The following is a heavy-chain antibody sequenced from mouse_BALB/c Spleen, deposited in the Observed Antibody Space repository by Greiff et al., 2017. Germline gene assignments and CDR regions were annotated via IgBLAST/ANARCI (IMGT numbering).Heavy chain of an antibody. CDR1: GFTFSSFG. CDR2: ISSGSSTI. J-gene: IGHJ3*01. Sequence: EVNVVESGGGLVKPGGSLKLSCAASGFTFSSFGMHWVRQAPEKGLEWVAYISSGSSTIYYADTVKGRFTISRDNPKNTLFLQMTSLRSEDTAMYYCARDGNYYDYDGWFAYWGQGTLVTVSA. V-gene: IGHV5-17*02. D-gene: IGHD2-4*01. CDR3: ARDGNYYDYDGWFAY.